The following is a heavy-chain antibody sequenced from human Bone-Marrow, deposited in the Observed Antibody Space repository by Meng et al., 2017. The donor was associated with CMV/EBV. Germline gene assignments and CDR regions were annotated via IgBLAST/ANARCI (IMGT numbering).Heavy chain of an antibody. CDR2: ISSSSSYI. J-gene: IGHJ4*02. D-gene: IGHD1-26*01. V-gene: IGHV3-21*01. CDR1: GFTFSSYS. CDR3: AREGGASRYYFDY. Sequence: GESLKISCAASGFTFSSYSMNWVRQAPGKGLEWVSSISSSSSYIYYADSVKGRFTISRDNAKNSLYLQMNSLRAEDTAVYYCAREGGASRYYFDYWGQGTLVTVSS.